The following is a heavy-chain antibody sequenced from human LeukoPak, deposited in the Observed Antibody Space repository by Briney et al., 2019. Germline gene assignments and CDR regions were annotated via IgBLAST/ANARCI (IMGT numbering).Heavy chain of an antibody. J-gene: IGHJ6*03. CDR1: GFTFSSYA. D-gene: IGHD6-19*01. V-gene: IGHV3-23*01. CDR2: ISGSGGST. CDR3: AKDPGWSRNYYMDV. Sequence: GGSLRLSCAASGFTFSSYAMSWVREAPGKGLEWVSAISGSGGSTYYADSVKGRFTISRDNSENTLYLQMNSLRAEDTAVYYCAKDPGWSRNYYMDVWGKGTTVTVSS.